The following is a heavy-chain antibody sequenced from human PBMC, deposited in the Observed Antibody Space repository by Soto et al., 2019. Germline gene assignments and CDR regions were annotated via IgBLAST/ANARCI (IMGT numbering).Heavy chain of an antibody. V-gene: IGHV4-39*01. Sequence: SETLSLTCTVSGGSLSSSSYYRGWIRRPPGKGLEWIGSIYYSGSTYYNPSLKSRVTISVDTSKNQFSLKLSSVTAADTAVYYCASQGGIAVAGLDYWGQGTLVTVSS. D-gene: IGHD6-19*01. CDR3: ASQGGIAVAGLDY. J-gene: IGHJ4*02. CDR2: IYYSGST. CDR1: GGSLSSSSYY.